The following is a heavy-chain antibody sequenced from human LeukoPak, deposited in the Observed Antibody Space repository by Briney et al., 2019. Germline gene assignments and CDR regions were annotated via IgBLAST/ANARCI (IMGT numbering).Heavy chain of an antibody. Sequence: GGSLRLSCAVSGFTFSSYAMSWVRQAPGKGLEWVSAISGSGGSTYYADSVKGRFTISRDNSKNTPYLQMNSLRAEDTAVYYCAKDRYYDSSGYCEFDYWGQGTLVTVSS. CDR1: GFTFSSYA. CDR2: ISGSGGST. V-gene: IGHV3-23*01. CDR3: AKDRYYDSSGYCEFDY. J-gene: IGHJ4*02. D-gene: IGHD3-22*01.